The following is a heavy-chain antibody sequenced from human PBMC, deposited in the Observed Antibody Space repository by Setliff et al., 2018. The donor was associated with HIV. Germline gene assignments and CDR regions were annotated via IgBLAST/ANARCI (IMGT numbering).Heavy chain of an antibody. CDR2: FYTTGN. J-gene: IGHJ1*01. V-gene: IGHV4-39*01. Sequence: SETLSLTCTVFGDFISSSSYYWAWIRQPPGKGLEWIGSFYTTGNVYSPSFKSRVSISIDTAKTQLSLRLTSLSAADTAVYYCARFPHEREPKTWGQGTLVNVSS. D-gene: IGHD1-1*01. CDR1: GDFISSSSYY. CDR3: ARFPHEREPKT.